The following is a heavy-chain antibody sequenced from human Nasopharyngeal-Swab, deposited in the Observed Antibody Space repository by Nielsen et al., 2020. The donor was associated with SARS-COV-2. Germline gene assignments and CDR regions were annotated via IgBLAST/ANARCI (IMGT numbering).Heavy chain of an antibody. V-gene: IGHV6-1*01. CDR3: ARGFLQTGFDY. Sequence: LRLSCAISGDSVSSNNVGWNWIRQSPSRSLEWLGRTYYGSKWYNHYAPSVKSRVTIKPDTSKNQFSLQMDSVTPEDSAVYYCARGFLQTGFDYWGQGTLVTVSS. CDR2: TYYGSKWYN. J-gene: IGHJ4*02. D-gene: IGHD3-9*01. CDR1: GDSVSSNNVG.